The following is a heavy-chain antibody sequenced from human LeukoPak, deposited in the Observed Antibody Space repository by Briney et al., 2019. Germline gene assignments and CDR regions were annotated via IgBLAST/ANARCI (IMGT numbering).Heavy chain of an antibody. CDR3: ARKIVGATKLVGAFDI. CDR1: GYTFTYCS. J-gene: IGHJ3*02. V-gene: IGHV1-68*02. Sequence: EASVKVSCKASGYTFTYCSLHWLQQAPGQGLERMRWITLYNGNTNYAKKFQSRVTITRDMSLRTAYIELSSLRSEDSAVYYWARKIVGATKLVGAFDIWGQGTMVTVSS. D-gene: IGHD1-26*01. CDR2: ITLYNGNT.